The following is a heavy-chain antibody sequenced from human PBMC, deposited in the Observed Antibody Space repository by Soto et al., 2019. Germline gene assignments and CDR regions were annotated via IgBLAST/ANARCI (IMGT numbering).Heavy chain of an antibody. CDR3: AKTLAVAGTEYFQH. J-gene: IGHJ1*01. Sequence: QVQLQQWGAGLLKPSETLSLTCAVYGGSFSGYYWSWSRQPPGKGLEWIGEINHSGSTNYNPSRKSRVTISVDTSKNQFPLKLSSVTAADTAVYYCAKTLAVAGTEYFQHWGQGTLVTVSS. CDR2: INHSGST. D-gene: IGHD6-19*01. CDR1: GGSFSGYY. V-gene: IGHV4-34*01.